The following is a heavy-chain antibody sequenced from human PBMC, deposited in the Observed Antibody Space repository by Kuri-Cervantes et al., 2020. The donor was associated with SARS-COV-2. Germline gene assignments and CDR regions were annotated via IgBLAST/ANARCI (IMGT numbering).Heavy chain of an antibody. J-gene: IGHJ4*02. D-gene: IGHD1-1*01. CDR3: VRDGDHWNFDY. V-gene: IGHV3-11*04. CDR2: ISSSDSTI. Sequence: GGSLRLSCAASGFTFSDYSMSWIRQAPGKGLEWVSDISSSDSTIYYADSVKGRFTLSRDNAKNMLFLQMNSLRAEDTAVYYCVRDGDHWNFDYWGQGTLVTVSS. CDR1: GFTFSDYS.